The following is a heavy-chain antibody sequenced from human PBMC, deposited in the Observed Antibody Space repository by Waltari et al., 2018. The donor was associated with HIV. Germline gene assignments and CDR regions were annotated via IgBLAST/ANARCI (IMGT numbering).Heavy chain of an antibody. CDR3: VKESGPGFGKTGFEI. Sequence: QEQLVESGGGVVQPGTSLRLSCAASGFTLSDPDMHWVSQAPGKAMEWVAVIWYGDIHKYYGDPVKVRLSISRDNSKNTLYLQMDSLRTEDTAVYYCVKESGPGFGKTGFEIWSQGTVVTVSS. CDR1: GFTLSDPD. V-gene: IGHV3-33*06. D-gene: IGHD3-16*01. J-gene: IGHJ3*02. CDR2: IWYGDIHK.